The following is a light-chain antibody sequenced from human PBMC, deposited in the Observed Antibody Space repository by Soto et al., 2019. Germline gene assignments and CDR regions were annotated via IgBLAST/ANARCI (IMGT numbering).Light chain of an antibody. J-gene: IGKJ5*01. Sequence: EIVLTQSPCTLSLSTGERATLSCRASQSVSSNYLVWYQQKPGQAPRLLIYGASSRATGIPDRFSGSGSGTDFTLTISRLQPEDFAVYYCQQYGSSPITFGQGTRLEIK. V-gene: IGKV3-20*01. CDR1: QSVSSNY. CDR2: GAS. CDR3: QQYGSSPIT.